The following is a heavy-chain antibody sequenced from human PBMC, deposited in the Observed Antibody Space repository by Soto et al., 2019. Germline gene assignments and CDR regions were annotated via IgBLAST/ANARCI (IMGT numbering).Heavy chain of an antibody. J-gene: IGHJ5*02. Sequence: QVQLQESGPGLVKPSGTLSLTCAVSGGSISSSNWWSWVRQPPGKGLEWIGEIYHSGSTNYNPSLKSRVTISVDKSKNQFSLKLSSVTAADTAVYYCARRPPFDDYGDSGGWFDPWGQGTLVTVSS. D-gene: IGHD4-17*01. CDR3: ARRPPFDDYGDSGGWFDP. CDR2: IYHSGST. V-gene: IGHV4-4*02. CDR1: GGSISSSNW.